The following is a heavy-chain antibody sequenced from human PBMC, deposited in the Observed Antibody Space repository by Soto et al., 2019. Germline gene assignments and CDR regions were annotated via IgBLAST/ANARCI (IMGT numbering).Heavy chain of an antibody. J-gene: IGHJ4*02. Sequence: PGGPLRLSCAASGFTFSSYSMNWVRQAPGKGLEWVASISSSRSNKYYADSVKGRFTISRDNSKNTLYLQMNSLRAEDTAVYYCAREGYSSIYFDYWGQETLVTVSS. CDR3: AREGYSSIYFDY. D-gene: IGHD5-18*01. V-gene: IGHV3-21*01. CDR2: ISSSRSNK. CDR1: GFTFSSYS.